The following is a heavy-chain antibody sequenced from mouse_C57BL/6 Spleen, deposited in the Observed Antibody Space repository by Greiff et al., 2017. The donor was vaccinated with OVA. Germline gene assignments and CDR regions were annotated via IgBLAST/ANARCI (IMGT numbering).Heavy chain of an antibody. V-gene: IGHV1-26*01. CDR1: GYTFTDYY. CDR2: INPNNGGT. J-gene: IGHJ2*01. Sequence: EVQLQQSGPELVKPGASVKISCKASGYTFTDYYMNWVKQSHGKSLEWIGDINPNNGGTSYNQKFKGKATLTVDKSSSTAYMELRSLTSEDSAVYYCARSWPPPDPYSWGQGTTLTVSS. CDR3: ARSWPPPDPYS.